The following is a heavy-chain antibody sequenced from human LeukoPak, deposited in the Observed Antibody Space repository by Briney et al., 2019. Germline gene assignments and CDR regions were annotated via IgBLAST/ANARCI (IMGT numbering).Heavy chain of an antibody. CDR3: AKKNYYGSGSYYNGGYNWFDP. CDR2: ISGSGGST. D-gene: IGHD3-10*01. J-gene: IGHJ5*02. Sequence: PGGSLRLSCAASGFTFSSYAMSWVRQAPGKGLEWVSAISGSGGSTYYADSVTGRFTISRDNSKNTLYLQMNSLRAEDTAVYYCAKKNYYGSGSYYNGGYNWFDPWGQGTLVTVSS. CDR1: GFTFSSYA. V-gene: IGHV3-23*01.